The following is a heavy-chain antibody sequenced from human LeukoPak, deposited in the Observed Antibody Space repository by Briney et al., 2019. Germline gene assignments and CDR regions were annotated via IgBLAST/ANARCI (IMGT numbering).Heavy chain of an antibody. J-gene: IGHJ4*02. V-gene: IGHV3-30*02. CDR2: IRFDGSDK. CDR3: ARGDGYCSSASCSVN. CDR1: GFTLNTYG. Sequence: GGSLRLSCAASGFTLNTYGMHWVRQAPGKGLEWVAFIRFDGSDKYYADSVKGRFTISRDNSKNTLYLQMKSLRPGDTAVYYCARGDGYCSSASCSVNWGQGTLVTVSS. D-gene: IGHD2-2*03.